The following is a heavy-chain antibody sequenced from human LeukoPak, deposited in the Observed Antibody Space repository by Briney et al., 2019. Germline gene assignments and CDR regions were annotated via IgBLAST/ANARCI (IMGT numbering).Heavy chain of an antibody. CDR3: AKNIPNCSSTSCPLDY. V-gene: IGHV3-30*18. J-gene: IGHJ4*02. CDR2: ISYDGSNK. D-gene: IGHD2-2*01. CDR1: GFTFISYD. Sequence: PGRSLRLSCAASGFTFISYDIHWVRQAPGKGLGWVAVISYDGSNKYYADSVKGRFTISRDNSKNTLYLQVNSLRTEDTAVYYCAKNIPNCSSTSCPLDYWGQGTLVTVSS.